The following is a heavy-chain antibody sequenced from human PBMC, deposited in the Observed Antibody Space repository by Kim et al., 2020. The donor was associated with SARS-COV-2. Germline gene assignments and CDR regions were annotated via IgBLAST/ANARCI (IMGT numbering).Heavy chain of an antibody. V-gene: IGHV3-21*01. CDR3: AREDRGFDN. D-gene: IGHD3-22*01. Sequence: YRYYAECVKGRFTISRDNAKNSVYLQMNNLGVEDTAVYYCAREDRGFDNWGQGTLVTVSS. CDR2: YR. J-gene: IGHJ4*02.